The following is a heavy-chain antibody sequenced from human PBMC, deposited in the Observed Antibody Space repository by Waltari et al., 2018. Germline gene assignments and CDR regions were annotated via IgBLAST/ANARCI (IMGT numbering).Heavy chain of an antibody. CDR2: VHHSGRS. D-gene: IGHD2-15*01. J-gene: IGHJ4*02. CDR3: ARDRGRGLYLDS. V-gene: IGHV4-4*02. Sequence: QSQLQESGPGLVKPSGTLSLTCAVPGDSMSSTDCWSWVRQPPGKGLEWIGQVHHSGRSNYNPPFASRTTISLDTSTGRFSLKMTSATAADTALYYCARDRGRGLYLDSWGQGTLVTVSP. CDR1: GDSMSSTDC.